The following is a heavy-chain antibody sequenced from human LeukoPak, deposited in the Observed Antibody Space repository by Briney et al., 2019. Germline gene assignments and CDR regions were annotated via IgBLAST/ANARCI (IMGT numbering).Heavy chain of an antibody. V-gene: IGHV3-30*02. Sequence: PGGSLRLSCAASGFTFSSYGMHWVRQAPGKGLEWVTFIRYDGSNKYYADSVKGRFTISRDNSKNTLYLQMNSLRAEDTAVYYCAKKVTIFGVVTAAFDIWGQGTMVTVSS. D-gene: IGHD3-3*01. CDR1: GFTFSSYG. CDR2: IRYDGSNK. CDR3: AKKVTIFGVVTAAFDI. J-gene: IGHJ3*02.